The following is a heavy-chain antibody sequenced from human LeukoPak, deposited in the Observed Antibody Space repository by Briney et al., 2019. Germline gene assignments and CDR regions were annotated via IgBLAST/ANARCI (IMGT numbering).Heavy chain of an antibody. V-gene: IGHV4-34*01. J-gene: IGHJ4*02. CDR3: ARSDSSGYYYVDYFDY. Sequence: SETLSLTCAVYSGSFSGYFWSWIRQPPGKGLEWIGEINHSGSTNYNPSLKSRVTISVDTSKNQFSLKLSSVTAADTAVYYCARSDSSGYYYVDYFDYWGQGTLVTVSS. D-gene: IGHD3-22*01. CDR2: INHSGST. CDR1: SGSFSGYF.